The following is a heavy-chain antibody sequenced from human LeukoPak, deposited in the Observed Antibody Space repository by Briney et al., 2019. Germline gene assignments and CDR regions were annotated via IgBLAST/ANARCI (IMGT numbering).Heavy chain of an antibody. CDR1: GGSISHYY. J-gene: IGHJ3*01. Sequence: AETLSLTCTVSGGSISHYYWSWIRQPPGKGLEWIGYMYYCGTTNYNPSLERRVTISGHASKNHFSLKLISVTAADTAVYYCARSPCTSASCTRRNLFDVWGQGTMVTVSS. D-gene: IGHD2-2*01. CDR2: MYYCGTT. V-gene: IGHV4-59*08. CDR3: ARSPCTSASCTRRNLFDV.